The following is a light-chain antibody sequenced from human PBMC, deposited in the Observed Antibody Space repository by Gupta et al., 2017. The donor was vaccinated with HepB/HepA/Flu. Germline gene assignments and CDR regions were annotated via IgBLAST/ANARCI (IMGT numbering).Light chain of an antibody. V-gene: IGKV1-39*01. Sequence: DIQMTQSPSSLSASVGDRVTITCRAGQSISSFLNWYQQKPGKAPKLLIYAASSLQSGVPSRFSGGGSGTDFTLTISSLQPEDFATYYCQQSYSTPHTFGGGTKVEIE. CDR3: QQSYSTPHT. CDR1: QSISSF. CDR2: AAS. J-gene: IGKJ4*01.